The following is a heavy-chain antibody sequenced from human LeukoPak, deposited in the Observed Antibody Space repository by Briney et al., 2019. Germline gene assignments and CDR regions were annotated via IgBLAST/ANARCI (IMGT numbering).Heavy chain of an antibody. CDR2: INPSDGST. Sequence: ASVKVSCKASGYTFTRYYMNWVRQAPGQGLEWMGIINPSDGSTNYAQKFQGRVTMTRDTSTSTIYMEVSSLRSEATAVYYCATSFRAVNWFDPGGQGPLVSVSS. J-gene: IGHJ5*02. D-gene: IGHD3-10*01. V-gene: IGHV1-46*01. CDR1: GYTFTRYY. CDR3: ATSFRAVNWFDP.